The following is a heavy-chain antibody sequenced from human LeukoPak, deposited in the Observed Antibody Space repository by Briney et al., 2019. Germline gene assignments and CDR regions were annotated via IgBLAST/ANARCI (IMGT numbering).Heavy chain of an antibody. V-gene: IGHV3-48*01. Sequence: GGSLRLSCAASGFTFSSYSMNWVRQAPGKGLEWVSYISSSSSTIYYADSVKGRFTISRDNAKNSLYLQMNSLRAEDTAVYYCARGNYGDYVLDFDYWGQGTLVTVSS. CDR2: ISSSSSTI. CDR3: ARGNYGDYVLDFDY. CDR1: GFTFSSYS. J-gene: IGHJ4*02. D-gene: IGHD4-17*01.